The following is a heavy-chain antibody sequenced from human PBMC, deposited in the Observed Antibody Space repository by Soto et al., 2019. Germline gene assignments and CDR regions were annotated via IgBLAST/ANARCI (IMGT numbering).Heavy chain of an antibody. Sequence: GGSLRLSCAASGFTFSNAWMNWVRQAPGKGLEWVGRIKSKTDGGTTDYAAPVKGRFTISRDDSKNTLYLQMNSLKTEDTAVYYCTTVVVEYSSSPDLGDNDYWGQGTLVTVSS. CDR1: GFTFSNAW. D-gene: IGHD6-6*01. CDR2: IKSKTDGGTT. J-gene: IGHJ4*02. CDR3: TTVVVEYSSSPDLGDNDY. V-gene: IGHV3-15*07.